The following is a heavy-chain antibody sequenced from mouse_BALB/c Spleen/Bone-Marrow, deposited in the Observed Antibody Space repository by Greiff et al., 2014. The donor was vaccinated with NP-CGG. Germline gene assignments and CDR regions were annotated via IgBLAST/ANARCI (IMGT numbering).Heavy chain of an antibody. D-gene: IGHD2-3*01. CDR1: GFSLTSYG. CDR2: IWAGGST. V-gene: IGHV2-9*02. J-gene: IGHJ1*01. CDR3: ARIYLWYFDV. Sequence: QVQLQQSGPGLVAPSQSLSITCTVSGFSLTSYGVHWVRQPPGKGLEWLGVIWAGGSTNYNLALMSRLSTSKYNSKSQVFLKMNILQTDDTAMYYCARIYLWYFDVWGAGTTVTVSS.